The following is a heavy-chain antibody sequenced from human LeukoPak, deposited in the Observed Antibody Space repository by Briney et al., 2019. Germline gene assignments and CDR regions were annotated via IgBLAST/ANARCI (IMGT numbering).Heavy chain of an antibody. J-gene: IGHJ5*02. CDR1: GYSFTNYW. D-gene: IGHD6-13*01. CDR2: IYPGDSDT. V-gene: IGHV5-51*01. Sequence: GESLKISCKGSGYSFTNYWIGWVRQMPRKGLEWMGIIYPGDSDTRYSPSFQGQVTISADKSISTAYLQWSSLKASDTAIYYCARQQLTTEENWFDPWGQGTLVTVSS. CDR3: ARQQLTTEENWFDP.